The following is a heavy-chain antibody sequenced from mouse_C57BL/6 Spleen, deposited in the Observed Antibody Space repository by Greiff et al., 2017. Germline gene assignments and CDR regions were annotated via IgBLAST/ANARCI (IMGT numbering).Heavy chain of an antibody. CDR2: IDPSDSYT. V-gene: IGHV1-69*01. J-gene: IGHJ3*01. CDR1: GYTFTSYW. Sequence: QVQLQQPGAELVMPGATVKLSCKASGYTFTSYWMHWVKQRPGQGLEWIGEIDPSDSYTNYNQKFKGKSTLTVDKSSSTAYMQLISLTSEDSAVYYCATYYYGSSPFAYWGQGTLVTVSA. D-gene: IGHD1-1*01. CDR3: ATYYYGSSPFAY.